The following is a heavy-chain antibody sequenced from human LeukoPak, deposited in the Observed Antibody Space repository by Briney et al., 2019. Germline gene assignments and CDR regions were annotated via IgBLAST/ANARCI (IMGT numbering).Heavy chain of an antibody. D-gene: IGHD3-10*01. J-gene: IGHJ5*02. CDR3: AGSYYNVGWFDP. Sequence: GGSLRLSCAASGFTASSNYMSWVRQAPGKGLEWVSVSYSGGSTYYADSVKGRFTISRDNSKNTLYLKMNSLRAEDTAVCYCAGSYYNVGWFDPWGQGTLVTVSS. CDR2: SYSGGST. CDR1: GFTASSNY. V-gene: IGHV3-53*01.